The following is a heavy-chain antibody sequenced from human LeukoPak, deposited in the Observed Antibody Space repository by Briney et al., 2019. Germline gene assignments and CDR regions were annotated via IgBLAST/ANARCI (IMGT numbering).Heavy chain of an antibody. D-gene: IGHD2-21*02. CDR2: IYYSGTT. V-gene: IGHV4-59*01. CDR1: GVSISSYY. J-gene: IGHJ4*02. Sequence: SETLSLTCTVSGVSISSYYWSWIRQPPGKGLEWIGYIYYSGTTNYNPSLKSRVTISVDTSKNQFSLKLSSVTAADTAVYYCARGGAYCGGDCSPVDYWGQGTLVTVSS. CDR3: ARGGAYCGGDCSPVDY.